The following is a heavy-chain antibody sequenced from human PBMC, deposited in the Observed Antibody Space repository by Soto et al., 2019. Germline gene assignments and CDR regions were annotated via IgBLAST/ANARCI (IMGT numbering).Heavy chain of an antibody. CDR1: GGSISSGGYY. Sequence: SETLSLTCTVSGGSISSGGYYWSWIRQHPGKGLEWIGYIYYSGSTYYNPSLKSRVTISVDTSKNQFSLKLSSVTAADTAVYYCARNYNIAALDYYGMDVWGQGTTVTVSS. V-gene: IGHV4-31*03. J-gene: IGHJ6*02. CDR3: ARNYNIAALDYYGMDV. D-gene: IGHD6-6*01. CDR2: IYYSGST.